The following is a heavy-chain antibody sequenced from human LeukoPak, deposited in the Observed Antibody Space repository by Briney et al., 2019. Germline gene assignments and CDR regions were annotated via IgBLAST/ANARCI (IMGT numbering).Heavy chain of an antibody. D-gene: IGHD6-13*01. CDR2: ISDSGGST. J-gene: IGHJ4*02. CDR1: GFTFSRYA. CDR3: ARSKSAATDSSDY. Sequence: GGSLRLSCAASGFTFSRYAMTWVRQAPGKGLEWVSVISDSGGSTYYVDSVKGRFTISRDNSKNTLYLQLNSLRAEDTAVYYCARSKSAATDSSDYWGQGTPVTLSS. V-gene: IGHV3-23*01.